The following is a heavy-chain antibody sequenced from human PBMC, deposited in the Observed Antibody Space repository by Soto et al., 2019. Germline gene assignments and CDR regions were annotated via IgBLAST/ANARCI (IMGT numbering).Heavy chain of an antibody. CDR3: ARGPPYYDFWSGYYRYSSLDY. V-gene: IGHV4-61*01. J-gene: IGHJ4*02. Sequence: TSETLSLTCTVSGGSVSSGSYYWSWIRQPPWKGLEWIGYIYYSGSTNYNPSLKSRVTISVDTSKNQFSLKLSSVTAADTAVYYCARGPPYYDFWSGYYRYSSLDYWGQGXLVTVSS. CDR2: IYYSGST. D-gene: IGHD3-3*01. CDR1: GGSVSSGSYY.